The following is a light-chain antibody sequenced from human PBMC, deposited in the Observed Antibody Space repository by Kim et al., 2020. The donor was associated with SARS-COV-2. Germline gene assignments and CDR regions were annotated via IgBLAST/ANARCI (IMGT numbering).Light chain of an antibody. V-gene: IGLV3-1*01. J-gene: IGLJ3*02. CDR2: QDN. CDR1: KLGDKY. Sequence: SYELTQPPSVSVSPGQTASITCSGDKLGDKYAYWYQQKAGQSPVLVIYQDNKRPSGIPERFSGSNSGNTATLTITGTQAMDEADYFCQAWDSATAVFGGGTQLTVL. CDR3: QAWDSATAV.